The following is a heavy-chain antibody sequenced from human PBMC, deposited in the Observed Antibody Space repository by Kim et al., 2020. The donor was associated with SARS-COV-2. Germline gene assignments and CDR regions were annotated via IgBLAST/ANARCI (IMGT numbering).Heavy chain of an antibody. CDR3: ARTYIHPRPIDAFDI. D-gene: IGHD2-15*01. J-gene: IGHJ3*02. Sequence: SETLSLTCTVSGGSISSYYWSWIRQPAGKGLEWIGRIYTSGSTNYNPSLKSRVTMSVDTSKNQFSLKLSSVTAADTAVYYCARTYIHPRPIDAFDIWGQGTMVTVSS. CDR2: IYTSGST. V-gene: IGHV4-4*07. CDR1: GGSISSYY.